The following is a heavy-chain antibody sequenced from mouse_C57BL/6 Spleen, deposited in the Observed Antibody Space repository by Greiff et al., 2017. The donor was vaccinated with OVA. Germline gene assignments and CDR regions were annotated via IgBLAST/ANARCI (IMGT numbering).Heavy chain of an antibody. J-gene: IGHJ2*01. CDR2: IDPEDGDT. CDR1: GFNIKDYY. Sequence: EVQLQQSGAELVRPGASVKLSCTASGFNIKDYYMHWVKQRPEQGLEWIGRIDPEDGDTEYAPKFQGKATMTADTSSNTAYLQLSSLTSEDTAVYYCTTLGNYGSSSNPFDYWGQGTTLTVSS. V-gene: IGHV14-1*01. D-gene: IGHD1-1*01. CDR3: TTLGNYGSSSNPFDY.